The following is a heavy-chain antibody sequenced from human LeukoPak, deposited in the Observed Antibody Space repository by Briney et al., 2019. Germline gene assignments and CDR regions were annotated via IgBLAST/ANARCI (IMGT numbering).Heavy chain of an antibody. D-gene: IGHD4-23*01. CDR1: GFTFSDYY. Sequence: GGSLRLSCAAPGFTFSDYYMNWIRQAPGKGLEWVSYMSNSGGTIYYTDSVEGRFVMSRDNAKNSLYLQMTSLRAEDTAVYYCARDSGGGNFDYWGQGTVVTVSS. J-gene: IGHJ4*02. V-gene: IGHV3-11*01. CDR3: ARDSGGGNFDY. CDR2: MSNSGGTI.